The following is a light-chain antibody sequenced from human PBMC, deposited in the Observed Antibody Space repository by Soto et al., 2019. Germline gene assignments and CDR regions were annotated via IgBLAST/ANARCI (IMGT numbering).Light chain of an antibody. CDR3: SSYTSSSLHV. V-gene: IGLV2-14*03. J-gene: IGLJ1*01. Sequence: QSALTQPASVSGSPGQSITISCTGTSSDVGGYNYVSWYQQHPGKAPKLMIYDVSNRPSGVSNRFSGSKSGNTASLTISGHQAEDEADYYCSSYTSSSLHVFGTGTKVTVL. CDR2: DVS. CDR1: SSDVGGYNY.